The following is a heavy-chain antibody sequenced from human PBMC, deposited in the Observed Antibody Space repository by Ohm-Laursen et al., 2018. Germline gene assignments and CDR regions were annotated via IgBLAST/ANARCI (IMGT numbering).Heavy chain of an antibody. CDR3: AKDVNPTGGTQYYFFHGVDI. CDR2: LMGNSNFK. J-gene: IGHJ6*02. Sequence: SLRLSCSASGFRFSDYAMHWVRQAPGKGLELVSGLMGNSNFKQYADSVKGRFTISRDNARSSLYLQMQTLRPEDSALYYCAKDVNPTGGTQYYFFHGVDIWGQGTTVIVSS. CDR1: GFRFSDYA. V-gene: IGHV3-9*01. D-gene: IGHD3/OR15-3a*01.